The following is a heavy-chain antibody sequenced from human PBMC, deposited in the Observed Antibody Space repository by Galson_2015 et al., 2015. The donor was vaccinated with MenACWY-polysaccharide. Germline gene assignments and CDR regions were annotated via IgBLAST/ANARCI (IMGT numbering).Heavy chain of an antibody. D-gene: IGHD2-2*01. CDR3: AREYCDRTSCNGMDV. CDR1: GFPFNIYA. J-gene: IGHJ6*02. CDR2: ISGSGGST. Sequence: SLRLSCAASGFPFNIYAMSWVRQAPGKGLEWVSAISGSGGSTYYADSVKGRFTISRDNSKNTLYLQMNSLRAEDTALYYCAREYCDRTSCNGMDVWGQGTTVTVSS. V-gene: IGHV3-23*01.